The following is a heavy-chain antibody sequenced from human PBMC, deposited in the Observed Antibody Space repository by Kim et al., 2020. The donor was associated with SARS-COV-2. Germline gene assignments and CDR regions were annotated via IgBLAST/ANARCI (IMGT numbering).Heavy chain of an antibody. D-gene: IGHD4-17*01. CDR3: AKRKDYGEH. V-gene: IGHV3-23*01. Sequence: GGSMRLSCAASGFTFSSYAMSWVRQAPGKGLEWVSVISGSGGSTYYADSVKGRFTISRDNSKNTRYLQMNSLRAEDTAVYYCAKRKDYGEHWGQGTLVTVSS. CDR2: ISGSGGST. CDR1: GFTFSSYA. J-gene: IGHJ1*01.